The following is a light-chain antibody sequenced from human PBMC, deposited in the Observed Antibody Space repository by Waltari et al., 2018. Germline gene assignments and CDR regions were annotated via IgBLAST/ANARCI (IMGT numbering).Light chain of an antibody. J-gene: IGLJ2*01. CDR2: DVS. V-gene: IGLV2-11*01. CDR3: CSYAGIYVV. CDR1: SSDVGGYNY. Sequence: QSALTQPRSVSGSPGQSVTISCTGTSSDVGGYNYVSWYQQHPGKAPKLMIYDVSKRPSGVPDRFSGSKSCNTASLTISGLQAEDEADYYCCSYAGIYVVFGGGTKLTVL.